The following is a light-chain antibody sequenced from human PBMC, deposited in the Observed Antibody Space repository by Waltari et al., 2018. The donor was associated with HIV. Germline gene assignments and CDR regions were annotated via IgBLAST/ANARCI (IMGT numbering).Light chain of an antibody. CDR3: QQYNNWPWT. Sequence: ETGMTQSPATLSVSLGERATLSCRASQSINSDLAWYQQRPAQTPRLLIYGASTRATGVPARFSGSGSGTEFALTISSLQSEDFALYYCQQYNNWPWTFGQGSKVEI. J-gene: IGKJ1*01. V-gene: IGKV3-15*01. CDR1: QSINSD. CDR2: GAS.